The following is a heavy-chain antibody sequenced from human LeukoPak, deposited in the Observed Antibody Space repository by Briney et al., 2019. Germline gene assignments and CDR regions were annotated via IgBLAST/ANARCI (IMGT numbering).Heavy chain of an antibody. CDR1: GFTFSSYA. D-gene: IGHD6-19*01. V-gene: IGHV3-30-3*01. CDR3: ARVGAPSPYSSGWSDY. Sequence: PGGSLRLSCAASGFTFSSYAMHWVRQAPGKGLEWVAVISYDGSNKYYADSVKGRFTISRDNAKNSLYLQMNSLRAEDTAVYYCARVGAPSPYSSGWSDYWGQGTLVTVSS. CDR2: ISYDGSNK. J-gene: IGHJ4*02.